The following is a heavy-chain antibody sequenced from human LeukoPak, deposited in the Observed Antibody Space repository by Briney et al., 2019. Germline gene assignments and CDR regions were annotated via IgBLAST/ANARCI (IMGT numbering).Heavy chain of an antibody. CDR3: ARAINSSSRQVFYFDY. D-gene: IGHD6-6*01. CDR2: INPNSGGT. J-gene: IGHJ4*02. CDR1: GYTFTGYY. Sequence: ASVKVSCKASGYTFTGYYMHWVRQAPGQGLEWMGWINPNSGGTNYAQKFQGRVTMTRDTSISTAYMELSRLRSDDTAVYYCARAINSSSRQVFYFDYWGQGTLVTVSS. V-gene: IGHV1-2*02.